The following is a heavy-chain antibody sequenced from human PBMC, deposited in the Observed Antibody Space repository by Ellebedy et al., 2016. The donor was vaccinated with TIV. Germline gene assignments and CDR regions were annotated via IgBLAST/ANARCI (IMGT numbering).Heavy chain of an antibody. CDR1: GFTFSNYA. D-gene: IGHD3-10*01. V-gene: IGHV3-30-3*02. J-gene: IGHJ1*01. Sequence: GESLKISCAASGFTFSNYALHWVRQAPGKGLEWMAGISYNGSNQFYADSVKGRFTISRDNSNNMLYLQMNNLITEDTALYYGAKLGVVIRGDYWGQGTLVTVSS. CDR3: AKLGVVIRGDY. CDR2: ISYNGSNQ.